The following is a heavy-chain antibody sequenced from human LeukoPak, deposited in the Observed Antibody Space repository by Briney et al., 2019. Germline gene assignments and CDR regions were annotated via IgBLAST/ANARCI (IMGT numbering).Heavy chain of an antibody. V-gene: IGHV4-34*01. Sequence: SETLSLTCAVYGGSFSGYYWSWIRQPPGKGLEWIGEINHSGSTNYNPSLKSRVTISVDTSRNQFSLKLSSVTAADTAVYYCARRRDGYNEDFFDYWGQGTLVTVSS. J-gene: IGHJ4*02. CDR2: INHSGST. CDR1: GGSFSGYY. D-gene: IGHD5-24*01. CDR3: ARRRDGYNEDFFDY.